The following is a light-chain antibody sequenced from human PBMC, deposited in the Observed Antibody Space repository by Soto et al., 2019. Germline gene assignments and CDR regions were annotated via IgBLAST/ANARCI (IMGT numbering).Light chain of an antibody. Sequence: QSALTQPRSVSGSPGQSVTISCTGTSSDVGGYNYVSWYQQHPGKAPKLMIYDVSKRPSGVPDRFSGSKSGNTASLTISGLQAEDEADYYCCSYAGSYTVVFCGGTRLTDL. J-gene: IGLJ2*01. CDR2: DVS. CDR1: SSDVGGYNY. V-gene: IGLV2-11*01. CDR3: CSYAGSYTVV.